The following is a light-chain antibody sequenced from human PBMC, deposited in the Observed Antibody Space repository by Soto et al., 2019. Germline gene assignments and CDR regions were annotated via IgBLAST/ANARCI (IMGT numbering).Light chain of an antibody. CDR2: DAS. CDR1: KSVSSY. V-gene: IGKV3-11*01. Sequence: EIVLTQAPATLSLSPGERATLSCRASKSVSSYLAWYQQKPGQAPRLLIYDASNRATGIPARFSGSGSGTDFTLTISSLEPEDFADYYCQQRSNWPLTFGGGTQVDIK. CDR3: QQRSNWPLT. J-gene: IGKJ4*01.